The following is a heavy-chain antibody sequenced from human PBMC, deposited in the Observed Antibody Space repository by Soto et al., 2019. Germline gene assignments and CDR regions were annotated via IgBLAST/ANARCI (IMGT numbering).Heavy chain of an antibody. V-gene: IGHV3-23*01. CDR3: AKVVVVPAAIAGERPRVFDFDY. Sequence: PGGSLRLSCAASGFTFSSYAMSWVRQAPGKGLEWVSAISGSGGSTYYADSVKGRFTISRDNSKNTLYLQMNSLRAEDTAVYYCAKVVVVPAAIAGERPRVFDFDYWGQGTLVTVSS. CDR2: ISGSGGST. J-gene: IGHJ4*02. CDR1: GFTFSSYA. D-gene: IGHD2-2*01.